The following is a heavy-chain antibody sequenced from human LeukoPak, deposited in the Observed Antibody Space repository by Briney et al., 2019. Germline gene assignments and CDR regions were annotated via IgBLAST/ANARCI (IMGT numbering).Heavy chain of an antibody. CDR2: IYKSGNT. CDR1: GGSISNYY. CDR3: ARGSRNSVDY. D-gene: IGHD4-23*01. Sequence: SETLSLTCTVSGGSISNYYWSWIRQPPGKGLEWIGYIYKSGNTNYNPSLKSRVTTSVDTSKNQFSLNLSSVTAADTAAYHCARGSRNSVDYWGQGTLVTVSS. V-gene: IGHV4-59*01. J-gene: IGHJ4*02.